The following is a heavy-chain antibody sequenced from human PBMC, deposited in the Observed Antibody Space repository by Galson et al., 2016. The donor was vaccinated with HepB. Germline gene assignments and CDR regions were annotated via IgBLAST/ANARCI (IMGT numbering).Heavy chain of an antibody. Sequence: SETLSLTCTVSGGSITNINYYWGWIRQPPGKGLEWIGSIYHSGSTRYNPSLKSGVTISVDTSKKQFSLKLRSVTAADTAVYYCARAEGYGDADDGFDVWGQGTMVTVSS. CDR3: ARAEGYGDADDGFDV. V-gene: IGHV4-39*07. J-gene: IGHJ3*01. CDR1: GGSITNINYY. CDR2: IYHSGST. D-gene: IGHD4-17*01.